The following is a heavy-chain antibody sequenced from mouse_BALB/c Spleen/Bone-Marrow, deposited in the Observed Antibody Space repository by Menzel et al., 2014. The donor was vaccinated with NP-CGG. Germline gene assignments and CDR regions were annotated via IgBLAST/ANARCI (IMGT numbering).Heavy chain of an antibody. CDR1: GYTFTSYY. CDR3: TRDHYYYGSGYWYFDV. J-gene: IGHJ1*01. CDR2: INPSNGGT. Sequence: VKLLESGAELVKPGASVKLSCKASGYTFTSYYMYWVKQRPGQGLEWIGGINPSNGGTNFNEKFKSKATLTVDKSSSTAYMQLSSLTSEDSAVYYCTRDHYYYGSGYWYFDVWGAGTTVTVSS. D-gene: IGHD1-1*01. V-gene: IGHV1S81*02.